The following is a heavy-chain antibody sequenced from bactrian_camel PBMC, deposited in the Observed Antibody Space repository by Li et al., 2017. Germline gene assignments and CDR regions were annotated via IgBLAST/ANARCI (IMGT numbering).Heavy chain of an antibody. CDR2: IDSDGST. CDR3: AASEYSSSSSWCYRFASFAY. V-gene: IGHV3S53*01. Sequence: HVQLVESGGGSVQAGGSLRLSCAPSGVTFRRRCVGWFRQATGKEREGVATIDSDGSTTYADSVKGRFTISKDNAKNTLYLQMNGLKLEDTAMYFCAASEYSSSSSWCYRFASFAYWGQGTQVTVS. D-gene: IGHD3*01. J-gene: IGHJ6*01. CDR1: GVTFRRRC.